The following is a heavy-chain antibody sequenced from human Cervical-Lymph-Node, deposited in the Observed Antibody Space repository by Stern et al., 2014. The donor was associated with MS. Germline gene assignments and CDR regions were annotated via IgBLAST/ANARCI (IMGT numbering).Heavy chain of an antibody. V-gene: IGHV3-21*06. CDR2: ISGSGRYI. CDR1: GFTVSRFT. CDR3: ASDFFESTDYYLPY. Sequence: EVQLEESGGGLVKPGGSLRLSCSASGFTVSRFTLNWVRQAPGKGLEWVSSISGSGRYIYYADSVKGRFTISRDNAKNSLHLQMTRLRAEDTAVYYCASDFFESTDYYLPYWGQGTLVTVSS. J-gene: IGHJ4*02. D-gene: IGHD3-22*01.